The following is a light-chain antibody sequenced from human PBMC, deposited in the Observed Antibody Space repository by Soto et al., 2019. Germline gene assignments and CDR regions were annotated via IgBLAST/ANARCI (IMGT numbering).Light chain of an antibody. Sequence: QSALTQPPSASGSRGQSVTISCTGTKNDIGVYDFVSWYQHHPGKAPRLIIYEVVQRPSGVPDRFSGSKSGNTASLTVSGLQAADEGDYFCKSYAGSNTYVFGSGTKLTVL. CDR2: EVV. CDR3: KSYAGSNTYV. V-gene: IGLV2-8*01. J-gene: IGLJ1*01. CDR1: KNDIGVYDF.